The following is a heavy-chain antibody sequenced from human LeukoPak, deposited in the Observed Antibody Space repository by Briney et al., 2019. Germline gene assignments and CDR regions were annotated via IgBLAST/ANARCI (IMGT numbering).Heavy chain of an antibody. Sequence: GGSLRLSCAASGFTFSSYSMNWVRQAPGKGLEWVSSITRSNYIYYADSVKGRFTISRDNSKNTVFLQMNSLRAEDTAVYYCARDNTISGRYEVGYWGQGTLVTVSS. J-gene: IGHJ4*02. D-gene: IGHD6-19*01. CDR1: GFTFSSYS. CDR2: ITRSNYI. V-gene: IGHV3-21*04. CDR3: ARDNTISGRYEVGY.